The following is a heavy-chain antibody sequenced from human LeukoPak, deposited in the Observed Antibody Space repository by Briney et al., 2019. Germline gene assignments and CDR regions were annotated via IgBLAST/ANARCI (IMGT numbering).Heavy chain of an antibody. Sequence: PSETLSLTCAVSGGSISSGGYSWSWIQQPPGKGLEWIGYIYHSGSTYYNPSLKSRVTISVDRSKNQLSLKLSSVTAADTAVYYCARVNYYGSGSYYTDYWGQEPWSPSPQ. D-gene: IGHD3-10*01. CDR3: ARVNYYGSGSYYTDY. V-gene: IGHV4-30-2*01. CDR1: GGSISSGGYS. J-gene: IGHJ4*01. CDR2: IYHSGST.